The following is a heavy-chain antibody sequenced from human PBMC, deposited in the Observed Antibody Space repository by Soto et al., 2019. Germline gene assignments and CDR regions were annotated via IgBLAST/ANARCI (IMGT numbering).Heavy chain of an antibody. CDR3: ARESSGWFGFDY. V-gene: IGHV3-33*01. Sequence: GGSLRLSCAASGFTFSSYGMHWVRQAPGKGLEWVAVIWYDGSNKYYADSVKGRFTISRDNSKNTLYLQMNSLRAEDTAVYYCARESSGWFGFDYWGQGTLVTVSS. J-gene: IGHJ4*02. D-gene: IGHD6-19*01. CDR1: GFTFSSYG. CDR2: IWYDGSNK.